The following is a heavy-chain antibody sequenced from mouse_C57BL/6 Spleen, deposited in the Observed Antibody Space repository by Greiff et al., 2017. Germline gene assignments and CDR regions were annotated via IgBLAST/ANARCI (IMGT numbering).Heavy chain of an antibody. CDR2: IRLKSDNYAT. V-gene: IGHV6-3*01. Sequence: EVKLMESGGGLVQPGGSMKLSCVASGFTFSNYWMNWVRQSPEKGLEWVAQIRLKSDNYATHYAESVKGRFTISRDDSKSSVYLQMNNLRAEDTGIYYCTRDSHFDYWGQGTTLTVSS. J-gene: IGHJ2*01. CDR3: TRDSHFDY. CDR1: GFTFSNYW.